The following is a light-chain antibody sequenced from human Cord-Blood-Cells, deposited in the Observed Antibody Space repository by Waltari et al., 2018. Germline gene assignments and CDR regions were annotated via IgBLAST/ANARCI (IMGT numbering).Light chain of an antibody. CDR2: EVS. CDR1: SSDVGGYNY. Sequence: QSALTQPPSASGSPGQSVTISCTGTSSDVGGYNYVSWYQQHPGKAPKLMICEVSKRPSGDPDRFSGSKSGNTASLTVSGLQAEDEADYYCSSYAGSNNYVVFGGGTKLTVL. CDR3: SSYAGSNNYVV. J-gene: IGLJ2*01. V-gene: IGLV2-8*01.